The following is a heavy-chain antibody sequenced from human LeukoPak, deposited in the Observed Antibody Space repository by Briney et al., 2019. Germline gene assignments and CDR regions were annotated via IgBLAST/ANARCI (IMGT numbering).Heavy chain of an antibody. V-gene: IGHV4-59*01. CDR2: ISDSGTT. D-gene: IGHD1-1*01. Sequence: SETLSLTCTVSGGSINSYWSWIRQPAGKGLEWFGYISDSGTTNYKPSLKSRVTISVDTSQNQFSLNVSSVTAADTAIYYCARVSWFPGTSYYYMDVWGKGTTVTVSS. CDR1: GGSINSY. CDR3: ARVSWFPGTSYYYMDV. J-gene: IGHJ6*03.